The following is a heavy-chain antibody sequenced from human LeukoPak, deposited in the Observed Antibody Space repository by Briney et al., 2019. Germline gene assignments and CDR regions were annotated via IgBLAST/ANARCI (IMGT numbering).Heavy chain of an antibody. CDR1: GGSISTFY. Sequence: SETLSLTCTVSGGSISTFYWSWLRQPPGKGLEWIGYIYYSGSTNYNPSLKSRVTISVDTSKNQFSLRLSSVTAADTGVYYCAREDPQTTVPEGLDVWGQGTTVTVSS. CDR2: IYYSGST. V-gene: IGHV4-59*01. CDR3: AREDPQTTVPEGLDV. D-gene: IGHD4-17*01. J-gene: IGHJ6*02.